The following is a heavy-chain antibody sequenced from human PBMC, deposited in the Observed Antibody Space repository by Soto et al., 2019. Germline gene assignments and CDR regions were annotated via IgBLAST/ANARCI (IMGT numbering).Heavy chain of an antibody. CDR1: GFDFSRYA. V-gene: IGHV3-30*18. CDR2: ISYDGNYI. CDR3: AKGILSATIGPYAMDV. J-gene: IGHJ6*01. Sequence: QVQLVESGGGVVQPGASLRLSCEASGFDFSRYAMHWVRQAPGKGLEGVGVISYDGNYIYYADSVKGLFTISRDNSKNSLYVQVNSLRPEDTAVYYCAKGILSATIGPYAMDVWGQGTTVTVSS. D-gene: IGHD3-16*01.